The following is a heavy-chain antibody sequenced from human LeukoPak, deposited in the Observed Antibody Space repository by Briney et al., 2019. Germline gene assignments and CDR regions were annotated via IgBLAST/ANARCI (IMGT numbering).Heavy chain of an antibody. CDR1: GGSISSYY. V-gene: IGHV4-59*08. CDR3: ARHSSYYDYVWGSYRYLYYFDY. CDR2: IYYSGST. J-gene: IGHJ4*02. D-gene: IGHD3-16*02. Sequence: SETLSLTCTVSGGSISSYYWSWIRQPPGKGLEWIGYIYYSGSTNYNPSLKSRVTISVDTSKNQFSLKLSSVTAADTAVYYCARHSSYYDYVWGSYRYLYYFDYWGQGTLVTVSS.